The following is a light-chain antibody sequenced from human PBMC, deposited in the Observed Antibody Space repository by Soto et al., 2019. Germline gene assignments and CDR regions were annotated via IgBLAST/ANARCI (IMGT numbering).Light chain of an antibody. CDR2: QVS. Sequence: DVVMTQSPLSLPVTLGQPASISCRSSQSLVHSSGNTYLNWFLQRPGHSPRRLIYQVSNRASGVPDRFSGSGSGIDFTLNISRLEADDFGVYYCQQGAYWPWTFGQGTKVDIK. CDR1: QSLVHSSGNTY. CDR3: QQGAYWPWT. V-gene: IGKV2-30*02. J-gene: IGKJ1*01.